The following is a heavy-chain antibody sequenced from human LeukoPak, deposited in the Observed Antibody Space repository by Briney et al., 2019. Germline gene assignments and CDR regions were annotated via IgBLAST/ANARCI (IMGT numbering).Heavy chain of an antibody. CDR1: GFTFSSYG. D-gene: IGHD6-19*01. Sequence: GGSLRLSCAASGFTFSSYGMHWVRQVPGKGLEWVAVISYDGSNKYYADSVKGRFTISRDNSKNTLYLQMNSLRAEDTAVYYCAKTRRRAVAGAFDIWGQGTMVTVSS. J-gene: IGHJ3*02. CDR2: ISYDGSNK. CDR3: AKTRRRAVAGAFDI. V-gene: IGHV3-30*18.